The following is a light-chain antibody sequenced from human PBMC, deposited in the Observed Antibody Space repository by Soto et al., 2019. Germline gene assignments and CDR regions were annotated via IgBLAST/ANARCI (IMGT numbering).Light chain of an antibody. CDR2: DTS. CDR1: QSVSSY. Sequence: EILLTQSPDTLSLSPGERATLSCRASQSVSSYLAWFQQKPGQAPRLLIYDTSKRATGIPARFSGGGSGTDFTLSISSLEPEDFAVYYCQQRINWPFTFGPGTKVDIK. J-gene: IGKJ3*01. V-gene: IGKV3-11*01. CDR3: QQRINWPFT.